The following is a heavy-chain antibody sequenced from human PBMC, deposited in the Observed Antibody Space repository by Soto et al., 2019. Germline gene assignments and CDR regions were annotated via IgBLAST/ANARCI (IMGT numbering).Heavy chain of an antibody. D-gene: IGHD5-12*01. CDR2: VYHRGSP. J-gene: IGHJ4*02. Sequence: SETLSLTCNVSGGSINDYYWSWIRQPPGKGLEWLRYVYHRGSPNHNPSLKSRVLISIDTSKNQFSLKLRSVTAADTAVYYCASSRGGYRLQWCQETLDNVSS. V-gene: IGHV4-59*01. CDR3: ASSRGGYRLQ. CDR1: GGSINDYY.